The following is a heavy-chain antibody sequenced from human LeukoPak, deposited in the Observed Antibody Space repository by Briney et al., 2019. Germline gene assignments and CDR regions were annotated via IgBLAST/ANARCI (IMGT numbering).Heavy chain of an antibody. CDR1: GYSISSGYY. Sequence: SETLSLTCTVSGYSISSGYYWGWIRQPPGKGLEWIGSIYHSGSTYCNPSLKSRVTISVDTSKNQFSLKLSSVTAADTAVYYCARATMIVVVTRYYFDYWGQGTLVTVSS. J-gene: IGHJ4*02. CDR2: IYHSGST. V-gene: IGHV4-38-2*02. CDR3: ARATMIVVVTRYYFDY. D-gene: IGHD3-22*01.